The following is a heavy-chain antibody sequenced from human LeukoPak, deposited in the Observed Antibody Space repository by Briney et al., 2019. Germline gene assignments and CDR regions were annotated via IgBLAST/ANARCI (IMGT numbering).Heavy chain of an antibody. J-gene: IGHJ6*03. Sequence: SVKVSCKXSGGTFSSYAISWVRQAPGQGLERMGRIIPIFGTANYAQKFQGRVTITTDESTSTAYMELSSLGSEDTAVYYCARGPSDYYYYMDVWGKGTTVTVSS. CDR1: GGTFSSYA. CDR3: ARGPSDYYYYMDV. CDR2: IIPIFGTA. V-gene: IGHV1-69*05. D-gene: IGHD6-19*01.